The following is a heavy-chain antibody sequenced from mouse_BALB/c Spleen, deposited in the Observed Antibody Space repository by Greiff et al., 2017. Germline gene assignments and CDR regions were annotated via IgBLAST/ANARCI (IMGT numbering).Heavy chain of an antibody. Sequence: ESGPGLVKPSQSLSLTCSVTGYSITSGYYWNWIRQFPGNKLEWMGYISYDGSNNYNPSLKNRISITRDTSKNQFFLKLNSVTTEDTATYYCARGTTGAMDYWGQGTSLTVSS. D-gene: IGHD1-1*01. V-gene: IGHV3-6*02. CDR1: GYSITSGYY. CDR2: ISYDGSN. CDR3: ARGTTGAMDY. J-gene: IGHJ4*01.